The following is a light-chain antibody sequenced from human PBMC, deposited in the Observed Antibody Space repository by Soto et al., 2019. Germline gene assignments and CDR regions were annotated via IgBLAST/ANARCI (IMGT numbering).Light chain of an antibody. Sequence: EIVMTQSPATLSVSPGERATLSCRASQSVSSDLAWYQQKPGQAPRLLIYGASNRASGFPARFSGSGSGTEFSLTISSLQSEDFAVYXCQQYNNWPHTFGQGTKVEIK. CDR2: GAS. CDR1: QSVSSD. J-gene: IGKJ1*01. V-gene: IGKV3-15*01. CDR3: QQYNNWPHT.